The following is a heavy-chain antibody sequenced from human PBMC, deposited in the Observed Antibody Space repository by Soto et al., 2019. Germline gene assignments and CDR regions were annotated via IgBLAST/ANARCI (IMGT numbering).Heavy chain of an antibody. Sequence: WSLRLSCAASGFKFSNYAMSWVRQAPGKGLEWVSLISATGGGTYYADSVKGRFTISRDNSHNTLYLQVHSLTAEGTAVYYCAKDRRAGGNSAFYFDFWGQGAQVTVSS. D-gene: IGHD3-16*01. CDR3: AKDRRAGGNSAFYFDF. CDR2: ISATGGGT. J-gene: IGHJ4*02. V-gene: IGHV3-23*01. CDR1: GFKFSNYA.